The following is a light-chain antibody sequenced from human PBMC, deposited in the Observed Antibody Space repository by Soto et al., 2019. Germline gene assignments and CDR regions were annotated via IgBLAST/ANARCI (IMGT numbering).Light chain of an antibody. CDR2: GAS. CDR1: QCVSSK. CDR3: QKYVPALLLWR. V-gene: IGKV3-15*01. J-gene: IGKJ1*01. Sequence: AAVSLKQKECSTRWSPAIQCVSSKLAWYQQTPGQAPKLLIYGASTRATGIPARFSGSGSGTEFTLTISSLLSEALDVFCCQKYVPALLLWRFGDGTKVDIK.